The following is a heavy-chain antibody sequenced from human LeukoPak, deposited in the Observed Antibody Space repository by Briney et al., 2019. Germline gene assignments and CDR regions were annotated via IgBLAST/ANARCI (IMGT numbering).Heavy chain of an antibody. D-gene: IGHD4-17*01. V-gene: IGHV4-59*02. Sequence: SETLSLTCTVSGGSVSNYYWSWIRQSPGKGLEWIGYIYYTETSYNPSLKSRVTISADTSKNQFSLKLYSVTAADTAVYYCARGHYGPDYWGQGTLVTVSS. CDR2: IYYTET. CDR1: GGSVSNYY. CDR3: ARGHYGPDY. J-gene: IGHJ4*02.